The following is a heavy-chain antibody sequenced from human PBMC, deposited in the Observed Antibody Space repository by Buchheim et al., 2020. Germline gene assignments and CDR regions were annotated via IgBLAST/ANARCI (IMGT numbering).Heavy chain of an antibody. CDR2: IYWDDDK. D-gene: IGHD6-19*01. J-gene: IGHJ4*02. V-gene: IGHV2-5*02. Sequence: QITLTESGPTLVKPTQTLTLTCSFSGFSLTTSGVGVGWIRQPPGKALEWLAVIYWDDDKRYSPSLKSRLTITKDTSRNQVALTMTNMDPADTATYFCAHRPSGYISGWDNCYFDYWGQGTL. CDR1: GFSLTTSGVG. CDR3: AHRPSGYISGWDNCYFDY.